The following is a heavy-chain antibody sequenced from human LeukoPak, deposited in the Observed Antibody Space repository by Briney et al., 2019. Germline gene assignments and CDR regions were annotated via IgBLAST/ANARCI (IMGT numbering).Heavy chain of an antibody. J-gene: IGHJ5*02. Sequence: SETLSLTCTVSGGSINNYYWSWIRQPPGKGLEWIGHISYNGSPDYNSSLKSRVTISVDTSKNQFSLKLNSVTAADTAVYYCARDRTSSSWTDHWGQGTLVTASS. CDR1: GGSINNYY. D-gene: IGHD6-13*01. V-gene: IGHV4-59*01. CDR2: ISYNGSP. CDR3: ARDRTSSSWTDH.